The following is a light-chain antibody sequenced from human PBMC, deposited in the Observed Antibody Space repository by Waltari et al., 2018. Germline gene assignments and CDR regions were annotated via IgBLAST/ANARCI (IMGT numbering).Light chain of an antibody. CDR3: QSYVSTHVI. CDR1: SSNIGAGHD. CDR2: SNS. V-gene: IGLV1-40*01. Sequence: QSVLTQPASMSGAPGQRVTIPCTGSSSNIGAGHDLHWYQCLPGAAPRLLIYSNSHRPSGVPGRFSGSRSGSSASLVITGLQTEDEATYYCQSYVSTHVIFGGGTLLTVL. J-gene: IGLJ2*01.